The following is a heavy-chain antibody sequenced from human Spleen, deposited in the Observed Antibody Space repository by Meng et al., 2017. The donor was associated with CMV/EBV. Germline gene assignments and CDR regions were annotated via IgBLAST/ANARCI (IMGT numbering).Heavy chain of an antibody. D-gene: IGHD2-2*01. CDR1: GFTFSSFT. Sequence: GESLKISCAASGFTFSSFTMNWVRQAPGQGLEWVSSISPSSSYIYYADSVKGRFTISRDNAKNSLYLQMTSLRAEDTAVYYCARERLYQPLWGDALDIWGQGTMVTVSS. CDR3: ARERLYQPLWGDALDI. V-gene: IGHV3-21*01. J-gene: IGHJ3*02. CDR2: ISPSSSYI.